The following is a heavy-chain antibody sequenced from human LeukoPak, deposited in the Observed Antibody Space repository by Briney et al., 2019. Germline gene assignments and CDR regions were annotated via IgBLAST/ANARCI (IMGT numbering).Heavy chain of an antibody. CDR1: GGSISSYY. V-gene: IGHV4-59*01. D-gene: IGHD3-10*01. CDR2: IYYSGST. CDR3: ARDSIVRGSSVPFDY. J-gene: IGHJ4*02. Sequence: PSETLSLTCTVSGGSISSYYWSWIRQPPGKGLEWIGYIYYSGSTNYNPSLKSRVTISVDTSKNQFSLKLSSVTAADTAVYYCARDSIVRGSSVPFDYWGQGTLVTVSS.